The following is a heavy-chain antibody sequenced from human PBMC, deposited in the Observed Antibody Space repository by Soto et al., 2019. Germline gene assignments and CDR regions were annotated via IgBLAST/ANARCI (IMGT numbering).Heavy chain of an antibody. CDR3: ARYNYYDSSGYYNFDY. V-gene: IGHV4-59*01. CDR2: IYYSGST. J-gene: IGHJ4*02. D-gene: IGHD3-22*01. Sequence: SETLSLTCTVSGGSISSYYWSWIRQPPGKGLEWIGYIYYSGSTNYNPSLKSRVTISVDTSKNQFSLKLSSVTAADTAVYYCARYNYYDSSGYYNFDYWGQGTLVTVS. CDR1: GGSISSYY.